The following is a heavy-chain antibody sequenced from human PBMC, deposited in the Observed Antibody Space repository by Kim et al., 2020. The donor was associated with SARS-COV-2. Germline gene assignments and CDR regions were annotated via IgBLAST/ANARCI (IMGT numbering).Heavy chain of an antibody. CDR1: GDSVSSNSAA. CDR2: TYYRSKWYN. CDR3: ARDFSVAGPYYYYGMDV. D-gene: IGHD6-19*01. V-gene: IGHV6-1*01. J-gene: IGHJ6*02. Sequence: SQTLSLTCAISGDSVSSNSAAWNWIRQSPSRGLEWLGRTYYRSKWYNDYAVSVKSRITINPDTSKNQFSLQLNSVTPEDTAVYYCARDFSVAGPYYYYGMDVWGQGTTVTVSS.